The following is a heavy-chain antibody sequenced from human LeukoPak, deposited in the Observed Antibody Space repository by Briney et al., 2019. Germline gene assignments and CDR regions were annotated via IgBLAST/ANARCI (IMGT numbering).Heavy chain of an antibody. CDR3: AKGGGSGAFDP. CDR1: GFTFSSYA. D-gene: IGHD3-10*01. CDR2: ISLSGGNT. J-gene: IGHJ5*02. V-gene: IGHV3-23*01. Sequence: GGSLRLSCAASGFTFSSYAMSWVRQAPGKGLEWVSAISLSGGNTYYAGSETGRFTISRDNSKNTLFLQMNSLRAEDTALYYCAKGGGSGAFDPWGQGTLVTVSS.